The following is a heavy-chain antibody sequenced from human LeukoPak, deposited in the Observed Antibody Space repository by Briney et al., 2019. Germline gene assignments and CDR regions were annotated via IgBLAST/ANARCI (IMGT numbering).Heavy chain of an antibody. Sequence: WASVKVSCKASGGTFSSYAISWVRQAPGQGLEWMGGIIPIFSTANYAQKFQGRVTITTDESTSTAYMELSSLRSGDTAVYYCARGLPAAIPAPHFDYWGQGTLVTVSS. D-gene: IGHD2-2*02. V-gene: IGHV1-69*05. CDR3: ARGLPAAIPAPHFDY. J-gene: IGHJ4*02. CDR2: IIPIFSTA. CDR1: GGTFSSYA.